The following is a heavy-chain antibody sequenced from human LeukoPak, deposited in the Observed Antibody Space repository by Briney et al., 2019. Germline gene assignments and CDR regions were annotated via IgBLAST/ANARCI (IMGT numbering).Heavy chain of an antibody. D-gene: IGHD2-15*01. Sequence: ASVKVSCKASGYTFTGYYMHWVRQAPGQGLEWMEWINPNSGGTNYAQKFQGRVTMTRDTSISTAYMELSRLRSDDTAVYYCARDFEGYCSGGSCYKDGYYFDYWGQGTLVTVSS. CDR3: ARDFEGYCSGGSCYKDGYYFDY. CDR1: GYTFTGYY. V-gene: IGHV1-2*02. J-gene: IGHJ4*02. CDR2: INPNSGGT.